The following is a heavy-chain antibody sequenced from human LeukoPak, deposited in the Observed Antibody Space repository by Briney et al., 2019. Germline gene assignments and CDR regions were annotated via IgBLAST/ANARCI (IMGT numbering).Heavy chain of an antibody. Sequence: GASVKVSFKASGYTFTSYYMHWVRQAPGQGLEWMGIINPSGGSTSYAQKFQGRVTMTRDTSTSTVYMELSSLRSEDTAVYYCARDREVTTMDYYYGMDVWGQGTTVTVSS. D-gene: IGHD4-23*01. V-gene: IGHV1-46*01. J-gene: IGHJ6*02. CDR1: GYTFTSYY. CDR2: INPSGGST. CDR3: ARDREVTTMDYYYGMDV.